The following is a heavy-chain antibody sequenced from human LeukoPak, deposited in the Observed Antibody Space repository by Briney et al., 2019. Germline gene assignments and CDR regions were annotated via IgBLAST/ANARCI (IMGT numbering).Heavy chain of an antibody. J-gene: IGHJ3*02. V-gene: IGHV4-4*02. CDR3: ARDQQYYYDSSGLYHSDAFDI. CDR1: GGSISSSNW. CDR2: IYHSGST. D-gene: IGHD3-22*01. Sequence: SGTLSLTCAVSGGSISSSNWWSWVRQPPGKGLEWIGEIYHSGSTNYNPSLKSRVTISVDKSKNQFSLKLSSVTAADTAVYYCARDQQYYYDSSGLYHSDAFDIWGQGTMVTISS.